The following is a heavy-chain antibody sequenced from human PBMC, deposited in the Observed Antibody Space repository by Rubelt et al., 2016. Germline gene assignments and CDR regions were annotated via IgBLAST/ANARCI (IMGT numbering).Heavy chain of an antibody. D-gene: IGHD3-3*01. CDR3: AHRRDVLRSYDY. V-gene: IGHV2-5*02. J-gene: IGHJ4*02. CDR2: IYWDDDK. Sequence: QITLKESGPTLVKPTQTLTLTCTFSGFSLSTSGEGVGWIRQPPGKALEWLALIYWDDDKRYSPSLKSRLTITKNTSKNQVVLTLTKMDPVDTATYYCAHRRDVLRSYDYWGQGTLVTVSS. CDR1: GFSLSTSGEG.